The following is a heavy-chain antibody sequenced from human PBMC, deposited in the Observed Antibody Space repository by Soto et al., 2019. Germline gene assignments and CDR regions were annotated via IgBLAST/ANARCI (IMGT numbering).Heavy chain of an antibody. D-gene: IGHD6-19*01. J-gene: IGHJ6*02. CDR1: GFTFSSYG. V-gene: IGHV3-30*18. CDR3: AKDMGQWPSLYYYYYGMDV. Sequence: PGGSLRLSCAASGFTFSSYGMHWVRQAPGKGLEWVAVISYDGSNKYYADSVKGRFTISRDNSKNTLYLQMNSLRAEDTAVYYCAKDMGQWPSLYYYYYGMDVWGQGTTVTVSS. CDR2: ISYDGSNK.